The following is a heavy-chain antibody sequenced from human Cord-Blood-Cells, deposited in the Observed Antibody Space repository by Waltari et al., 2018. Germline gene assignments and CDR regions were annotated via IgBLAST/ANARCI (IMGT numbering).Heavy chain of an antibody. V-gene: IGHV4-34*01. CDR1: GGSFSGYY. Sequence: QVQLQQWGAGLLKPSETLSLTCAVYGGSFSGYYWSWIRQPPGKGLEWIGEINHSGNTNYNPSLKSRVTISVDTSKNQFSLKLSSVTAADTAVYYCAEGGVATFDYWGQGTLVTVSS. CDR3: AEGGVATFDY. D-gene: IGHD5-12*01. CDR2: INHSGNT. J-gene: IGHJ4*02.